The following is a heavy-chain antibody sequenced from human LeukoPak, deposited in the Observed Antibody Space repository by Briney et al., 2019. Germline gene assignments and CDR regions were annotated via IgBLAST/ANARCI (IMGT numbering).Heavy chain of an antibody. CDR1: AYTLKSYG. CDR3: ARNRKNFDHLDY. CDR2: ISAYNGNT. J-gene: IGHJ4*02. D-gene: IGHD3-9*01. Sequence: ATGKGAWTPSAYTLKSYGTRYLRQSPRQGLERMGWISAYNGNTNYAQKLQGRVTMTTDTSTSTAYMELRSLRSDDTAVYYCARNRKNFDHLDYWGQGTLVTVSS. V-gene: IGHV1-18*01.